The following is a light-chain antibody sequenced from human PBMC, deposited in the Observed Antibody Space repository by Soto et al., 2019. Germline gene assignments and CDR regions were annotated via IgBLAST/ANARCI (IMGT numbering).Light chain of an antibody. CDR3: SSYTSSSTWV. CDR1: SSDVGAYKY. CDR2: EVS. V-gene: IGLV2-14*01. Sequence: QSALTQPASVSGSPGQSITISCTGTSSDVGAYKYVSWSQQHPGKAPKLMIYEVSNRPSGVSNRFSGSKSGNTASLTISGLQAEDEDDYYCSSYTSSSTWVFGGGTKLTVL. J-gene: IGLJ3*02.